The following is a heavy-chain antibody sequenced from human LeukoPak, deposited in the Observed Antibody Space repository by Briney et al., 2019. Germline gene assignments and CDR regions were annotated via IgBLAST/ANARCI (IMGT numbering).Heavy chain of an antibody. Sequence: GGSLRLSCAASGFTFSSYAMHWVRQAPGKGLEWVAVISYDGSNKYYADSVKGRFTISRDNSKNTLYLQMNSLRAEDTAVYYCAGGTRAVAQYFDYWGQGTLVTVSS. CDR2: ISYDGSNK. CDR1: GFTFSSYA. J-gene: IGHJ4*02. D-gene: IGHD6-19*01. CDR3: AGGTRAVAQYFDY. V-gene: IGHV3-30-3*01.